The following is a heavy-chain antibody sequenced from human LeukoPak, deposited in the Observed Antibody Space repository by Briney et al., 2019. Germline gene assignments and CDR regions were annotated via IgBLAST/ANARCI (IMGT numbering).Heavy chain of an antibody. Sequence: PGGSLSLSCAASGITVSRNHMSWVRQAPRKGLEWVSVIYSGGSTFDADSVKGRFTSTGDTSKNTFYLQMNSLRVEDTPVYYCAREATAPRRLSTDYYYYMDVWGKGTTVTVSS. J-gene: IGHJ6*03. CDR1: GITVSRNH. D-gene: IGHD6-6*01. CDR2: IYSGGST. V-gene: IGHV3-66*01. CDR3: AREATAPRRLSTDYYYYMDV.